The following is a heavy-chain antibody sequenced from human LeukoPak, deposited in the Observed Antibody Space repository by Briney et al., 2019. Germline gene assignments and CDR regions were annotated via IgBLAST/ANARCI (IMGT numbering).Heavy chain of an antibody. J-gene: IGHJ3*02. Sequence: ASVKVSCKVSGYTLTELSMHWVRQAPGKGLEWMGGFDPEDGETIYAQKFQGRVTMTEDTSTDTAYMELSSLRSEDTAVYYCATGAGGYYYYAFDIWGQGTMVTVSS. D-gene: IGHD3-22*01. CDR2: FDPEDGET. CDR3: ATGAGGYYYYAFDI. V-gene: IGHV1-24*01. CDR1: GYTLTELS.